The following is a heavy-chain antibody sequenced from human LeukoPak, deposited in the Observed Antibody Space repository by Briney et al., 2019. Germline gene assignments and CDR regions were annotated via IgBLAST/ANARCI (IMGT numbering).Heavy chain of an antibody. J-gene: IGHJ4*02. Sequence: PGGSLRLSRAASGFIFSNYGMHWVRQAPGKGLEWVAVIWDDGSYKYYADSVKGRFTISRDNSKNTLYLQMNSLRAEDTAVYYCAKPTRGGGSFLIDYWGQGTLVTVSS. CDR3: AKPTRGGGSFLIDY. CDR2: IWDDGSYK. V-gene: IGHV3-33*06. D-gene: IGHD1-26*01. CDR1: GFIFSNYG.